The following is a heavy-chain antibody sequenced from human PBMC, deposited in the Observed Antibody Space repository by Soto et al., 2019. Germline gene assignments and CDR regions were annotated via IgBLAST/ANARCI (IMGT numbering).Heavy chain of an antibody. CDR3: ARETQYSYGKCFDY. D-gene: IGHD5-18*01. J-gene: IGHJ4*02. CDR1: GYTFTGYY. Sequence: VASVKVSCKASGYTFTGYYLHWVRQAPGQGLEWMGWINPGSGDTNYAQNFQDRVTMIRDTSISTAYLELSRLRSEDTAVYYCARETQYSYGKCFDYWGQGTLVTVSS. CDR2: INPGSGDT. V-gene: IGHV1-2*02.